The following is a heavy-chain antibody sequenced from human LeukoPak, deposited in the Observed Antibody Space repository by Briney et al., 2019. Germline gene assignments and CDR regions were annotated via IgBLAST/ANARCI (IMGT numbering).Heavy chain of an antibody. J-gene: IGHJ4*02. CDR1: GDSVSSNSAA. D-gene: IGHD6-13*01. Sequence: SQTLSLTCAISGDSVSSNSAAWNWIRQSPSRGLEWLRRTYYRSKWYNDYAVSVKSRITINPDTSKNQFSLQLNSVTPEDTAVYYCARETGIAAAAAYYFDYWGQGTLVTVSS. V-gene: IGHV6-1*01. CDR3: ARETGIAAAAAYYFDY. CDR2: TYYRSKWYN.